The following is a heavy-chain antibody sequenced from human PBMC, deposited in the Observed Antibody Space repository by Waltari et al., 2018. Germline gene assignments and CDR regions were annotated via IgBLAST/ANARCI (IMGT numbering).Heavy chain of an antibody. V-gene: IGHV4-39*01. CDR1: GASLHSDRHY. J-gene: IGHJ3*01. CDR3: ATYIGASLGTAAFDV. Sequence: QLQLQESGPGLVKPSETLSLTCSVCGASLHSDRHYWGGIRQPPGQTLEWIATLSYSEATYISPSLRSRVTMSRDTSRNQLSLILGSVTATDTAVYYCATYIGASLGTAAFDVWGQGTLVTVSS. CDR2: LSYSEAT. D-gene: IGHD5-12*01.